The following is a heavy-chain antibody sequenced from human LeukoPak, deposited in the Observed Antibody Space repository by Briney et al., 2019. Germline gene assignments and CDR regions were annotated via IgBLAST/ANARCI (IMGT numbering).Heavy chain of an antibody. CDR1: GFTFSSYA. Sequence: PGGSLRLSCAASGFTFSSYAMHWVRQAPGKGLEWVAVISYDGSNKYYADSVKGRFTISRDNSKNTLYLQMSSLRAEDTAVYYCARESGNSAGAFDIWGQGTMVTVSS. CDR2: ISYDGSNK. J-gene: IGHJ3*02. V-gene: IGHV3-30-3*01. D-gene: IGHD4-23*01. CDR3: ARESGNSAGAFDI.